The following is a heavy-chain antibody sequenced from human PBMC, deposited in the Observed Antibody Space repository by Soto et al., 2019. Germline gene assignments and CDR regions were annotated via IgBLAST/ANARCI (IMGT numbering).Heavy chain of an antibody. CDR2: IYHSGST. V-gene: IGHV4-30-2*01. D-gene: IGHD2-2*01. CDR3: ARLGYCTSTSCYVDNWFDP. Sequence: SETLSLTCAVSGGSISSGGYSWSWMRQPPGKGLEWIGYIYHSGSTYYNPSLKSRVTISVDTSKNQFSLKLSSVTAADTAVYYCARLGYCTSTSCYVDNWFDPWGQGTLVTVSS. CDR1: GGSISSGGYS. J-gene: IGHJ5*02.